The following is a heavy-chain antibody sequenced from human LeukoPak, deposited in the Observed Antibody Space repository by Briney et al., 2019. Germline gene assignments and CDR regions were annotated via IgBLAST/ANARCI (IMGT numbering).Heavy chain of an antibody. D-gene: IGHD2-2*01. CDR3: ARARGVYCSSTSCYSPRNYYYYGMDV. Sequence: SETLSLTCAVYGGSFSGYYWSWVRQPPGKGLEWIGEINHSGSTNYNPSLKSRVTISVDTSKNQFSLKLSSVTAADTAVYYCARARGVYCSSTSCYSPRNYYYYGMDVWGQGTTVTVSS. CDR2: INHSGST. V-gene: IGHV4-34*01. CDR1: GGSFSGYY. J-gene: IGHJ6*02.